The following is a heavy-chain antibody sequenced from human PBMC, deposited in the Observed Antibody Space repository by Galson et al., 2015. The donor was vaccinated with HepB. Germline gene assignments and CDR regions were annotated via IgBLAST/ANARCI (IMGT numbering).Heavy chain of an antibody. V-gene: IGHV1-18*04. Sequence: SVKVSCKGSGYSFSDYGISWVRQAPGQGLEWMGWISAHSGKTKYSQSVQDRVTMTTDTSTSTAYMELRNLTSDDTAVYYCARGTLVTIFDYWGQGTLVTVSS. J-gene: IGHJ4*02. CDR2: ISAHSGKT. CDR1: GYSFSDYG. D-gene: IGHD2-21*02. CDR3: ARGTLVTIFDY.